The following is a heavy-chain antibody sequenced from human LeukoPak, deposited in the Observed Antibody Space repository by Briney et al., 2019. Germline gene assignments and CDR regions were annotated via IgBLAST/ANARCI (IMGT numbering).Heavy chain of an antibody. CDR1: GFTVTLYC. V-gene: IGHV3-7*01. CDR2: INKDESQH. J-gene: IGHJ4*02. CDR3: SNGIYSPSY. D-gene: IGHD6-13*01. Sequence: GGSLRLSCTTSGFTVTLYCMAWVRQSPVKGLEWVTNINKDESQHYYLASVDGRFTVSRNTARNSVYQHMNNLRVEDAAVYYCSNGIYSPSYWGRGTLVTVSS.